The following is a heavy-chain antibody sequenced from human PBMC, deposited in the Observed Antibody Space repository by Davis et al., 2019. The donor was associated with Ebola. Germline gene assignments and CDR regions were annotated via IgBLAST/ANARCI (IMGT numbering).Heavy chain of an antibody. Sequence: MPSETLSPTCTVSTASMRGYYNWCWIRLPPGMGLEWIGYIYFTGSTNYNPSLKSRVTLSLDKSKNQFSLNLRSVSAADTAVYYCARDLMVRGIIGTFDNWGRGTMVTVSS. CDR2: IYFTGST. J-gene: IGHJ3*02. CDR1: TASMRGYY. CDR3: ARDLMVRGIIGTFDN. D-gene: IGHD3-10*01. V-gene: IGHV4-59*12.